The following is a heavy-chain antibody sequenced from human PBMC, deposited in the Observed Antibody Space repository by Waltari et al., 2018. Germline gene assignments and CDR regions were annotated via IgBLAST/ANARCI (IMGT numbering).Heavy chain of an antibody. D-gene: IGHD1-26*01. J-gene: IGHJ4*02. CDR3: ARVGAGATRALDY. V-gene: IGHV3-33*01. CDR1: GFTFSNYG. Sequence: QVQLVESGGGVVQPGRSLRLSCAASGFTFSNYGMQWVRQAPGKGLEWVASVWYDVRNKYDADSVRGRFTISRDNSKNTVYLQMNSLGGEDTAVYYFARVGAGATRALDYWGQGTLVTVSS. CDR2: VWYDVRNK.